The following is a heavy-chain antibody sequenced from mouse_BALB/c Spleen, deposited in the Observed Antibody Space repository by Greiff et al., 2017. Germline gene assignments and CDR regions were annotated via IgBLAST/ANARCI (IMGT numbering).Heavy chain of an antibody. Sequence: VQLQQSGAELVKPGASVKLSCKASGYTFTSYWMHWVKQRPGQGLEWIGEIDPSDSYTNYNQKFKGKATLTVDKSSSTAYMQLSSLTSEDSAVYYCARDYDYDSYWGQGTLVTVSA. CDR1: GYTFTSYW. CDR3: ARDYDYDSY. D-gene: IGHD2-4*01. J-gene: IGHJ3*01. V-gene: IGHV1-69*02. CDR2: IDPSDSYT.